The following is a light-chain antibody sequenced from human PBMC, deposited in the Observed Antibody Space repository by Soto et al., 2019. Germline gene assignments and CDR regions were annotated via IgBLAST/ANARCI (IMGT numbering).Light chain of an antibody. CDR3: QQANSFPIT. J-gene: IGKJ5*01. CDR1: QGLKF. CDR2: EAT. V-gene: IGKV1-12*01. Sequence: DIQMTQSPSSVSASLLDTVTITCRASQGLKFLAWYQQKPGKAPRLLIYEATNLQSGVPPRFSGSGSGTDFTLTISSLQPEDFATYFCQQANSFPITFGQGTRLQI.